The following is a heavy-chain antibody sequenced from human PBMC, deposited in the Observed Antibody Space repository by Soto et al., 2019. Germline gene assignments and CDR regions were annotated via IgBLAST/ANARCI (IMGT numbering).Heavy chain of an antibody. CDR1: GGSVSNGSYD. J-gene: IGHJ6*02. CDR3: ARDGHGMDV. V-gene: IGHV4-61*01. CDR2: IFFTGSA. Sequence: PSETLSLTWTVSGGSVSNGSYDWGWIRQPPGKGLEWIGKIFFTGSAHYNPSLRNRVTMSVDTSKDQFSLTRTSVTAADTAVYYCARDGHGMDVWGQGTRVTVSS.